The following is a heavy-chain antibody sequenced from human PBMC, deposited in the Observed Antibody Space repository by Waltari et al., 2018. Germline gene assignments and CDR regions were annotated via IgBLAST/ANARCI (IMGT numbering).Heavy chain of an antibody. CDR1: GYSITSGYY. CDR2: IYHSGNP. J-gene: IGHJ4*02. Sequence: QVQLQESGPGLVKPSETLSLTCTVSGYSITSGYYWGCIRQPPGKGLEWIGSIYHSGNPYYKPSLKGRLTIAVDTSKNQFSLRLSSVTAADTAVYYCARAPMSGAATGTFDFWGLGSLVTVSP. V-gene: IGHV4-38-2*02. CDR3: ARAPMSGAATGTFDF. D-gene: IGHD6-13*01.